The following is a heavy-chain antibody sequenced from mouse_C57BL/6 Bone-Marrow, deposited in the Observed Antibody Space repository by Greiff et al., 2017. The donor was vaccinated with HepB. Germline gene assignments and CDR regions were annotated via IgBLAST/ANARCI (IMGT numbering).Heavy chain of an antibody. J-gene: IGHJ2*01. V-gene: IGHV1-81*01. CDR3: ASHIATVAAFDY. Sequence: QVQLQQSGAELARPGASVKLSCKASGYTFTSYGISWVKQRTGQGLEWIGEIYPRSGNTYYNEKFKGKATLTADKSSSTASMELHSLTSEDSAVYCGASHIATVAAFDYWGQGTTLTVSS. CDR2: IYPRSGNT. CDR1: GYTFTSYG. D-gene: IGHD1-1*01.